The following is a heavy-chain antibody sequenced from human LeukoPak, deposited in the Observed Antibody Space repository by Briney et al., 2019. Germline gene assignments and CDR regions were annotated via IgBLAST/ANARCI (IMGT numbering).Heavy chain of an antibody. D-gene: IGHD1-1*01. CDR1: GFPFCRYS. CDR3: AREEGYIMDV. J-gene: IGHJ6*02. CDR2: ISSISSYI. V-gene: IGHV3-21*01. Sequence: GGSLTLSCAASGFPFCRYSIHCARHSPRKGVEWVSSISSISSYIYYADSVKGRFTISRDNAKNSLYLQMTSLRAGDTAVYYCAREEGYIMDVWGQGTTVTVSS.